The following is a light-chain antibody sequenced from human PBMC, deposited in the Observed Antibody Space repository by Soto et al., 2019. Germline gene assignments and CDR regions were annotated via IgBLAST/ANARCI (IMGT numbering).Light chain of an antibody. J-gene: IGLJ2*01. V-gene: IGLV1-51*01. CDR2: DNN. Sequence: QSVLTQPPSVSAASGQKVTISCSGSSSNIGNDYVSWYQQLPGTAPKLLIYDNNKRPSGIPDRFSGSKSGTSAILGITGLQTGDEADYYCGTWDSSLSAVLFGGGTKVTVL. CDR1: SSNIGNDY. CDR3: GTWDSSLSAVL.